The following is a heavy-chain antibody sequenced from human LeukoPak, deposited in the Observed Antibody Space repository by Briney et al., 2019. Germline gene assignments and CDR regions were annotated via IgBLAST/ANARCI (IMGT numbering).Heavy chain of an antibody. J-gene: IGHJ5*02. V-gene: IGHV4-4*02. CDR2: ICHSGST. Sequence: SETLSLTCAVSGGSISSSNWWSWVRQPPGKGLEWIGEICHSGSTNYNLSLKSRVTISVDKSKNQFSLKLDSVTAADTAVYFCARDYDSRASSWGQGTLVTVSS. CDR3: ARDYDSRASS. D-gene: IGHD3-22*01. CDR1: GGSISSSNW.